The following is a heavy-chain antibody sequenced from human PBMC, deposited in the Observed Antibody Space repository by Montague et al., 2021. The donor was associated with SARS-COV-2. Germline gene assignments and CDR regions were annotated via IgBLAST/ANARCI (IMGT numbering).Heavy chain of an antibody. CDR2: TGGSGNS. CDR1: GGSFSGYYYY. CDR3: VREVLVAGGFDD. V-gene: IGHV4-39*02. J-gene: IGHJ4*02. D-gene: IGHD3-16*01. Sequence: SETLSLTCAVSGGSFSGYYYYWSWIRPPPGKELEWVGTTGGSGNSNSNPSLKSRVTISVDTSKNQVSLKLGSVTAADTAVYYCVREVLVAGGFDDWGQGSLVTVSS.